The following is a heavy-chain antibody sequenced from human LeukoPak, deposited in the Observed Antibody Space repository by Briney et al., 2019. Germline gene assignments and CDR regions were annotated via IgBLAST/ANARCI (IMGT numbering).Heavy chain of an antibody. CDR1: GGSISSSSYY. V-gene: IGHV4-39*01. J-gene: IGHJ3*01. Sequence: PSETLSLTCTVSGGSISSSSYYWGWTRQPPGKGLEWIGRIYYSGSTYYNPPPKSRVTISVDTSKNQFSLKLSCVTAADTAVYYCATTYYDFWSGPNDAFDFWGQGTMVTVSS. CDR3: ATTYYDFWSGPNDAFDF. CDR2: IYYSGST. D-gene: IGHD3-3*01.